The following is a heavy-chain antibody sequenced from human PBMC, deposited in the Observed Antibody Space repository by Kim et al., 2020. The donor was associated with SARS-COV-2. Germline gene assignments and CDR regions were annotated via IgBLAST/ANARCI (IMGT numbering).Heavy chain of an antibody. Sequence: VTGRFTISRDKSKTTLYLQMKSLRAADTAVYYCAREEGNSNYYYYGMDVWGQGTTVTVSS. V-gene: IGHV3-53*01. J-gene: IGHJ6*02. D-gene: IGHD4-4*01. CDR3: AREEGNSNYYYYGMDV.